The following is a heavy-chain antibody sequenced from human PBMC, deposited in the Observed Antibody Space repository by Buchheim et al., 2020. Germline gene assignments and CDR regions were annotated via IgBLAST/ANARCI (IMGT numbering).Heavy chain of an antibody. CDR3: ARVSSTIGYYYYYMDV. CDR2: IYYSGST. Sequence: QVQLQESGPGLVKPSETLSLTCTVSGGSISSYSWSWIRQPPGRGLEWIGYIYYSGSTNYNPSLKSRVTISVDTSKNQFSLKLSSVTAADTAVYYCARVSSTIGYYYYYMDVWGKGTT. D-gene: IGHD2-2*01. CDR1: GGSISSYS. J-gene: IGHJ6*03. V-gene: IGHV4-59*01.